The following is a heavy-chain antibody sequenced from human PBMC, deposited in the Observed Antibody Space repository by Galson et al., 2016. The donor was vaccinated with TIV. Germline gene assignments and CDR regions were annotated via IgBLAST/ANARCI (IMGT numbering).Heavy chain of an antibody. CDR1: GGSFSANY. CDR3: ARSDYGDSLDY. D-gene: IGHD4-17*01. Sequence: TLSLTCTVSGGSFSANYWGWIRQSPGKGLEWIGEISPSGSPNYNPSLKSRITISVDMSKNQFSLKLSSVTAADTAVYYCARSDYGDSLDYWGQGTLVTVSS. V-gene: IGHV4-34*01. CDR2: ISPSGSP. J-gene: IGHJ4*02.